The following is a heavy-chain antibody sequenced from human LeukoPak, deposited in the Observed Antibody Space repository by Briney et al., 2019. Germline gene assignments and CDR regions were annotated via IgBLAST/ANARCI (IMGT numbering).Heavy chain of an antibody. D-gene: IGHD3-10*01. Sequence: GRSLRLSCAASGFTFSSYGMHWVRQAPGKGLEWVAVISYDGSNKYYADSVKGRFTISRDNAKNSLYLQVNSLRDEDTAVYYCARDSHPVRGVIPYYFDNWGQGTLVTVSS. J-gene: IGHJ4*02. CDR2: ISYDGSNK. CDR1: GFTFSSYG. CDR3: ARDSHPVRGVIPYYFDN. V-gene: IGHV3-30*03.